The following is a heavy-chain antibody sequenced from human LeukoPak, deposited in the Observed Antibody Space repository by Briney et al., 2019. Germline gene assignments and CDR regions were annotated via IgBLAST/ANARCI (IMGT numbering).Heavy chain of an antibody. CDR3: AKDRAAVAYDAFDI. CDR1: GFTFSSHW. J-gene: IGHJ3*02. D-gene: IGHD2-15*01. V-gene: IGHV3-9*01. Sequence: GGSLRLSCAASGFTFSSHWMHWVRQAPGKGLEWVSGISWNSGSIGYADSVKGRFTISRDNAKNSLYLQMNSLRAEDTALYYCAKDRAAVAYDAFDIWGQGTMVTVSS. CDR2: ISWNSGSI.